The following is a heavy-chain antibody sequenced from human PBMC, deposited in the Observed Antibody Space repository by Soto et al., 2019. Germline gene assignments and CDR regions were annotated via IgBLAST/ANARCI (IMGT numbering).Heavy chain of an antibody. CDR1: GYTFTSYG. CDR3: ARDVKGIKDFVLVPAAQYYYYGMDV. J-gene: IGHJ6*02. Sequence: ASVKVSCKASGYTFTSYGISWVRQAPGQGLEWMGWISAYNGNTNYAQKLQGRVTMTTDTSTSTANMKLRSLKTDDTAVYYCARDVKGIKDFVLVPAAQYYYYGMDVWGQGTTVTSP. D-gene: IGHD2-2*01. CDR2: ISAYNGNT. V-gene: IGHV1-18*01.